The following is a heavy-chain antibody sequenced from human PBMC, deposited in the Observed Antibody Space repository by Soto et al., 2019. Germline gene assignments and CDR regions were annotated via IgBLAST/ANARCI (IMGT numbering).Heavy chain of an antibody. J-gene: IGHJ4*02. CDR3: ARDKITGLFDY. CDR1: GGSFSGYY. V-gene: IGHV4-34*01. D-gene: IGHD2-8*02. Sequence: QVQLQQWGAGLLKPSETLSLTCAVYGGSFSGYYWTWIRQPPGTGLEWIGEINHSGSTNYNPSLKSRVPISVDTCKNQFSLKLTSVTAADTAVYYCARDKITGLFDYWGQGTLVTVSS. CDR2: INHSGST.